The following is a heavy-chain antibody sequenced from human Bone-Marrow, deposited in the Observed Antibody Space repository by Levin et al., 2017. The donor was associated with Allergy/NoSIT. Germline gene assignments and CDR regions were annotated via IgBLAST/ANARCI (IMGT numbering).Heavy chain of an antibody. CDR3: VKDTVRGSSTWYSLDP. Sequence: QHGESLKISCVGSGFSFRSFAMYWVRQAPGKGLDWVALMSYDGSHADYVDSVKGRFTISRDNAKDTLYLEMQSLKPEDSGTYYCVKDTVRGSSTWYSLDPWGQGTVVTVS. CDR2: MSYDGSHA. V-gene: IGHV3-30*18. D-gene: IGHD6-13*01. J-gene: IGHJ5*02. CDR1: GFSFRSFA.